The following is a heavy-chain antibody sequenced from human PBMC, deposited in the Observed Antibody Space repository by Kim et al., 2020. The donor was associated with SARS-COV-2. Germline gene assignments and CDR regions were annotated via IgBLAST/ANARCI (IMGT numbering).Heavy chain of an antibody. D-gene: IGHD3-16*01. CDR3: TTAPPDYWYDYVWGVSGYYFDY. CDR2: IKSKTDGGTT. J-gene: IGHJ4*02. CDR1: GFTFSNAW. V-gene: IGHV3-15*01. Sequence: GGSLRLSCAASGFTFSNAWMSWVRQAPGKGLEWVGRIKSKTDGGTTDYAAPVKGRFTISRDDSKNTLYLQMNSLKTEDTAVYYCTTAPPDYWYDYVWGVSGYYFDYWGQGTLVTVSS.